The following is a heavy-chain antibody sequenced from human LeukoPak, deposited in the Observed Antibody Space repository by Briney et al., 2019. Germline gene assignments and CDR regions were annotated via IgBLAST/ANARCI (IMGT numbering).Heavy chain of an antibody. V-gene: IGHV3-23*01. D-gene: IGHD6-19*01. CDR1: GVTLSTYA. CDR2: ISSSGSGDNT. CDR3: AKEDYSSGWPQSPDY. J-gene: IGHJ4*02. Sequence: PGGSLRLSCAASGVTLSTYAMSWARQAPGKGLEWVSGISSSGSGDNTYYADSVKGRFTISRDNSKNTLYLQMNSLRAEDTAVYYCAKEDYSSGWPQSPDYWGQGTLVTVSS.